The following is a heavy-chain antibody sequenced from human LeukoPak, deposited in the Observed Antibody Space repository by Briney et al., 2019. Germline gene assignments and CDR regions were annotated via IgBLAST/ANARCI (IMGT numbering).Heavy chain of an antibody. CDR3: AKDPASDYYYYYMDV. J-gene: IGHJ6*03. Sequence: GGSLRLSCAASGFTFSSYGMHWVRQAPGKGLEWLAFIRYDGSNKYYADSVKGRFTISRDNSKNTLYLQMNSLRAEDTAVYYCAKDPASDYYYYYMDVWGKGTTVTVSS. CDR2: IRYDGSNK. CDR1: GFTFSSYG. D-gene: IGHD2-2*01. V-gene: IGHV3-30*02.